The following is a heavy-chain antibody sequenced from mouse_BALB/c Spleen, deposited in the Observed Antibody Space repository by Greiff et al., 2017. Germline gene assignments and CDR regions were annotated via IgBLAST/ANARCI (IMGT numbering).Heavy chain of an antibody. D-gene: IGHD2-3*01. J-gene: IGHJ3*01. Sequence: EVKVEESGGGLVKPGGSLKLSCAASGFTFSSYAMSWVRQTPEKRLEWVASISSGGSTYYPDSVKGRFTISRDNARNILYLQMSSLRSEDTAMYYCARVEDDGYYEGFAYWGQGTLVTVSA. CDR2: ISSGGST. CDR1: GFTFSSYA. CDR3: ARVEDDGYYEGFAY. V-gene: IGHV5-6-5*01.